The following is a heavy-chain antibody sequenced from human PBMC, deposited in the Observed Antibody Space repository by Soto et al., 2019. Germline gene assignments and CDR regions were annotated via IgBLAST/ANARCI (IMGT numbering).Heavy chain of an antibody. Sequence: SETLSLTCAFYVVSFSGYYWSCIRHPPGKWLEWIGEINHSGSTNYNPSLKSRVTISVDTSKNQFSLKLSSVTAADTAVYYCARGRAHCSGGSCPFQYWGQGTLVTVSS. CDR3: ARGRAHCSGGSCPFQY. D-gene: IGHD2-15*01. J-gene: IGHJ4*02. V-gene: IGHV4-34*01. CDR1: VVSFSGYY. CDR2: INHSGST.